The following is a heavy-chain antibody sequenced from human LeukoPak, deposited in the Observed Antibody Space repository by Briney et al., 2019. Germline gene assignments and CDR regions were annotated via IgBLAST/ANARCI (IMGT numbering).Heavy chain of an antibody. CDR3: ARASDTSWPFDF. D-gene: IGHD2-2*01. CDR2: ISISKTYT. Sequence: ASVKVSCKASGYAFTTFGIMWVRQAPGQGLEWMGWISISKTYTRYAQKVQGRANLITDPATSTAYLELTCLTSDDTAVYFCARASDTSWPFDFWGQGTQVTVSS. CDR1: GYAFTTFG. J-gene: IGHJ4*02. V-gene: IGHV1-18*01.